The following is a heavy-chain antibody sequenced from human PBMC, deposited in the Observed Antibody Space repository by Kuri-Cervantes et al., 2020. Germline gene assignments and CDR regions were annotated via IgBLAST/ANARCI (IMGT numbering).Heavy chain of an antibody. J-gene: IGHJ3*02. CDR3: AKGGFTWNDAAQSDAFDI. V-gene: IGHV3-23*01. CDR1: GFIFSMYE. Sequence: GGSLRLSCAVSGFIFSMYETSWFRQAPGKGLECVSVVTGGGTTYYVDSVKGRFTISRDNSKNTLYAQLKNLRTDDTAMYYCAKGGFTWNDAAQSDAFDIWGQGTMVTVSS. D-gene: IGHD1-1*01. CDR2: VTGGGTT.